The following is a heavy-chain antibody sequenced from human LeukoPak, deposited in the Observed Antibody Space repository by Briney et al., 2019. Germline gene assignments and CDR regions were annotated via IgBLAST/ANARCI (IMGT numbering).Heavy chain of an antibody. Sequence: SETLSLTCTVSGGSISSSSYYWGWIRQPPGKGLEWIGSIYYSGSTYYNPSLKSRVTISVDTSKNQFSLKLSSVTAADTAVYYCARWAPDYYDSSGYKEDAFDIWGQGTMVTVSS. CDR3: ARWAPDYYDSSGYKEDAFDI. J-gene: IGHJ3*02. CDR1: GGSISSSSYY. D-gene: IGHD3-22*01. CDR2: IYYSGST. V-gene: IGHV4-39*01.